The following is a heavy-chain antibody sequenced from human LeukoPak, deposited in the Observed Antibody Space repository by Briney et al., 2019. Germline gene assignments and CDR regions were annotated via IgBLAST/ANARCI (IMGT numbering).Heavy chain of an antibody. J-gene: IGHJ4*02. Sequence: PSETLSLTCTVSGGSISSSSYYWGWIRQPPGKGLEWIGSIYYSGSTYYNPSLKSRVTISVDTSKNQFSLKLSSVTAADTAVYYCARVVSYDILTGYRQYFDYWGQGTLVTVSS. CDR2: IYYSGST. D-gene: IGHD3-9*01. CDR1: GGSISSSSYY. V-gene: IGHV4-39*07. CDR3: ARVVSYDILTGYRQYFDY.